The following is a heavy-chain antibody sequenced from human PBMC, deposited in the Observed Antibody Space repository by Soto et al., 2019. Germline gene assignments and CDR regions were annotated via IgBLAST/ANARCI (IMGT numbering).Heavy chain of an antibody. D-gene: IGHD6-13*01. CDR2: IIPIFGTA. V-gene: IGHV1-69*06. CDR1: GGTFSSYA. CDR3: ARGYSSRRYYFDY. J-gene: IGHJ4*02. Sequence: GASVKVSCKASGGTFSSYAISWVRQAPGQGLEWMGGIIPIFGTANYAQKFQGRVTITADKSTSTAYMELSSLRSEDTAVYYCARGYSSRRYYFDYWRQRTLVTVSS.